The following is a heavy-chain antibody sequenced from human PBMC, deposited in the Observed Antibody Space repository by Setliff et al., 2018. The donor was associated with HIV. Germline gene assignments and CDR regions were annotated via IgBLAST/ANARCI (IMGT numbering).Heavy chain of an antibody. J-gene: IGHJ4*02. Sequence: GGSLRLSCTASGFTFGDFSVNWFRQTPGKGLEWVGFIRSKPYGGAPEYAASVKGRFTISRDDSKSIVYVQMNSLKTEDTAVYFCTGYYDSSGYYYGVDYWGQGTLVTVSS. CDR3: TGYYDSSGYYYGVDY. D-gene: IGHD3-22*01. CDR1: GFTFGDFS. CDR2: IRSKPYGGAP. V-gene: IGHV3-49*03.